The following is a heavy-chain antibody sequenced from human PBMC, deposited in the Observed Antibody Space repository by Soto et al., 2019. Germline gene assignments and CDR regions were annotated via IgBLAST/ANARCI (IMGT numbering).Heavy chain of an antibody. CDR1: GGSISSYY. CDR2: IYYSGST. D-gene: IGHD3-10*01. Sequence: SETLSLTCTVSGGSISSYYWSWSRQPPGKGLEWIGYIYYSGSTNYNPSLKSRVTISVDTSKNQFSLKLSSVTAADTAVYYCVRVWGGAFDFWGQGTMVTGSS. V-gene: IGHV4-59*01. CDR3: VRVWGGAFDF. J-gene: IGHJ3*01.